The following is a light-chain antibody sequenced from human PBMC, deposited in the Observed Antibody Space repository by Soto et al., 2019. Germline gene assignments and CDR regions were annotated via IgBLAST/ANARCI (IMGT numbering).Light chain of an antibody. J-gene: IGKJ4*01. CDR3: QRRGQWPS. Sequence: EVVVTRSPATLYCSPRVRATVSCSASQRCDNYLAWYQHKPGQARRLLIYDASTRATDIPARVSGSGSGTDFNLIISSLELEEFAVYYCQRRGQWPSFGGGTK. CDR2: DAS. CDR1: QRCDNY. V-gene: IGKV3-11*01.